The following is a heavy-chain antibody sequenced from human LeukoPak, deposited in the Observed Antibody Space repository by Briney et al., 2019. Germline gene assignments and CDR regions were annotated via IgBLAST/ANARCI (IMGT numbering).Heavy chain of an antibody. Sequence: GGSLRLSCAASGFTSTNYAMNWVRQAPGKGLEWVSVLIGSSGSTDYADSVKGRFSISRDTSKNTLFLQMNSLRAEDTAIYYCAKGAYDYIEIGYFDSWGQGTLVTVSS. D-gene: IGHD5-12*01. CDR1: GFTSTNYA. CDR2: LIGSSGST. J-gene: IGHJ4*02. CDR3: AKGAYDYIEIGYFDS. V-gene: IGHV3-23*01.